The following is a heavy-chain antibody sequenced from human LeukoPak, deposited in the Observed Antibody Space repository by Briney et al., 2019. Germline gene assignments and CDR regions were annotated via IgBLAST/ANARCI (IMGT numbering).Heavy chain of an antibody. V-gene: IGHV4-39*01. Sequence: SETLSLTCTVSGGSISSSSYYLCWIRPPPGKVLVWIWSIYYSGSTYYNPSLKSRVTISVDTSKNQFSLKLSSVTAADTAVYYCARPTEDRYGDYEGGYFDYWGQGTLVTVSS. CDR3: ARPTEDRYGDYEGGYFDY. CDR2: IYYSGST. CDR1: GGSISSSSYY. D-gene: IGHD4-17*01. J-gene: IGHJ4*02.